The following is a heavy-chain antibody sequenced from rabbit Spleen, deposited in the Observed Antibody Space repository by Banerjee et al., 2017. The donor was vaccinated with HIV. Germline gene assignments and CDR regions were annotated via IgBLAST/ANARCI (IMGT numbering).Heavy chain of an antibody. D-gene: IGHD4-1*01. Sequence: QEQLVESGGGLVQPGGSLKLSCKASGFDFSSYGVSWVRQAPGKGLEWIGYIDPLFGSKYCGNWVSGRFTIPRHNAQNTLYLQMTSLTAADTATYFCARDLAGVIGWNFYLWGPGTLVTVS. CDR2: IDPLFGSK. V-gene: IGHV1S47*01. CDR1: GFDFSSYG. J-gene: IGHJ4*01. CDR3: ARDLAGVIGWNFYL.